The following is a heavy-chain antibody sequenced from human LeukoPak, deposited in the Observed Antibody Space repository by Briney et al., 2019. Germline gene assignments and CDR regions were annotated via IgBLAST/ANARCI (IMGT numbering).Heavy chain of an antibody. J-gene: IGHJ4*02. V-gene: IGHV3-23*01. Sequence: GGSLRLSCAASGFTFNGYAMSWVRQAPGMGLEWVSDISGNAVNTNYAESVEGRFTISRDNSENTLFLQMDNLRAEDTAVYYCAKRRPTINPYYLDWWGQGTLVTVSS. D-gene: IGHD1-1*01. CDR3: AKRRPTINPYYLDW. CDR2: ISGNAVNT. CDR1: GFTFNGYA.